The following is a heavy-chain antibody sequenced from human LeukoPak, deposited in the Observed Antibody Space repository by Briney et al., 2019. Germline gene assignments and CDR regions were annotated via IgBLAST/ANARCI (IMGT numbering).Heavy chain of an antibody. D-gene: IGHD6-25*01. CDR1: RFTFNSYG. CDR3: EKGYHSSGWPSKPIDY. J-gene: IGHJ4*02. Sequence: PGGPLRLSCAASRFTFNSYGMHWVRQAPGKGLEWVAFVWHDEGNKYYADSVKGRFTISRDNSKNTLYLLMNSLRAEDTAVYYCEKGYHSSGWPSKPIDYWGQGALVTVSS. V-gene: IGHV3-30*02. CDR2: VWHDEGNK.